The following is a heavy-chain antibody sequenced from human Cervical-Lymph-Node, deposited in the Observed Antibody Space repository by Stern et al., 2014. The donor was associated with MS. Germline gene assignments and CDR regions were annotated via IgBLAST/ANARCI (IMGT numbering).Heavy chain of an antibody. D-gene: IGHD5-18*01. Sequence: QVQLQESGPGLVKPSETLSLICTVSGGSISINDHYWGWVRQPPGKGLEWIGSVYYTGSTYYIPSLQSRVTISVDTSKNQFSLKLSSVSAADTAVYYCARRGGHSYGDGFDYWGQGTLVTVSS. CDR2: VYYTGST. J-gene: IGHJ4*02. CDR3: ARRGGHSYGDGFDY. V-gene: IGHV4-39*01. CDR1: GGSISINDHY.